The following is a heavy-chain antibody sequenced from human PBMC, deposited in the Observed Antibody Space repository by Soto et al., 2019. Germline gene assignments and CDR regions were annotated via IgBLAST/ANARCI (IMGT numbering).Heavy chain of an antibody. CDR1: GFTFSSYA. CDR3: ARDPQHYYDSSGYYFDY. D-gene: IGHD3-22*01. V-gene: IGHV3-23*01. Sequence: GVSQRLSCAASGFTFSSYAMSWVRPAPGKGLEWVSAISGSGGSTYYADSVKGRFTISRDNSKNTLYLQMNSLRAEDTAVYYCARDPQHYYDSSGYYFDYWGQGTLVTVSS. J-gene: IGHJ4*02. CDR2: ISGSGGST.